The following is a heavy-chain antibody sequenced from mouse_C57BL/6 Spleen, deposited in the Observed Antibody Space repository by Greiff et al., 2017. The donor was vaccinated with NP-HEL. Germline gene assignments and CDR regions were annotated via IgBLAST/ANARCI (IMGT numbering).Heavy chain of an antibody. D-gene: IGHD1-1*01. V-gene: IGHV1-18*01. CDR2: INPNNGGT. J-gene: IGHJ1*03. Sequence: VQLKESGPELVKPGASVKIPCKASGYTFTDYNMDWVKQSHGKSLEWIGDINPNNGGTIYNQKFKGKATLTVDKSSSTAYMELRSLTSEDTAVYYCARDYGSHWYFDVWGTGTTVTVSS. CDR1: GYTFTDYN. CDR3: ARDYGSHWYFDV.